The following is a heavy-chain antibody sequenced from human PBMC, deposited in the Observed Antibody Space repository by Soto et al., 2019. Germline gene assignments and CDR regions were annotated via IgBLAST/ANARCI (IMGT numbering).Heavy chain of an antibody. CDR1: GGTFSSYT. CDR2: IIPILGIA. Sequence: QVQLVQSGAEVTKPGSSVKVSCKASGGTFSSYTISWVRQAPGQGLEWMGRIIPILGIANYAQKFQGRVTITADKSTSTAYMELSSLRSEDTAVYYCAREDGYCSSTSCYLTGYYYGMDVWGQGTTVTVSS. J-gene: IGHJ6*02. D-gene: IGHD2-2*01. V-gene: IGHV1-69*08. CDR3: AREDGYCSSTSCYLTGYYYGMDV.